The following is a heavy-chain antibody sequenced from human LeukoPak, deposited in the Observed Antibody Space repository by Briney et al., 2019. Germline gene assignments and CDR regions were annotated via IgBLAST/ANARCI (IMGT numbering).Heavy chain of an antibody. J-gene: IGHJ5*02. CDR1: GYTFSNYG. CDR3: ARERRALTLNWLDP. V-gene: IGHV1-18*01. Sequence: ATVKVSCKASGYTFSNYGISWVRQAPGQGLEWLGWISAYNENTNNAQKFQGRVTMTRDTSINTAYMDLSSLRSDDTAVYYCARERRALTLNWLDPWGQGTLVTVSS. CDR2: ISAYNENT.